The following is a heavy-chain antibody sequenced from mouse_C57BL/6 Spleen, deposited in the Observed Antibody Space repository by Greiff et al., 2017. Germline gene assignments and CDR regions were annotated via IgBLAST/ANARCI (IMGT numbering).Heavy chain of an antibody. J-gene: IGHJ4*01. CDR1: GYTFPSYG. D-gene: IGHD2-4*01. CDR2: IYPRSGNT. V-gene: IGHV1-81*01. CDR3: ARRVDYDYDGYAMDY. Sequence: VQLQESGAELARPGASVKLSCKASGYTFPSYGISWVKQRTGQGLEWIGEIYPRSGNTYYNETFKGKATLTADKSSSTAYMELRSLTSEDSAVYFCARRVDYDYDGYAMDYWGQGTSVTVSS.